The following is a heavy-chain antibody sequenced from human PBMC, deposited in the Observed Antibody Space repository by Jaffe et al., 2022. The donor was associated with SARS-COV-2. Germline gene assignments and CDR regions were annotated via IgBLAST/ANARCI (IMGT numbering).Heavy chain of an antibody. J-gene: IGHJ6*02. D-gene: IGHD5-12*01. CDR2: ISSSSRTI. CDR1: GFTLTTYE. V-gene: IGHV3-48*03. Sequence: EVQLVESGGGLVQPGGSLRLSCGVSGFTLTTYEMNWVRQAPGKGLEWVSYISSSSRTISYADSVKGRFTISRDNDKNSLYLQMHSLRAEDTAVYYCARDPTKYSGYDYGMDVWGQGTTVTVSS. CDR3: ARDPTKYSGYDYGMDV.